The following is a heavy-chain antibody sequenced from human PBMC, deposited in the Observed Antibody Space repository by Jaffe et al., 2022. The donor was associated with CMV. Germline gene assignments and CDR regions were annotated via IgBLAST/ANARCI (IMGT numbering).Heavy chain of an antibody. CDR2: IYYSGST. D-gene: IGHD2-15*01. Sequence: QLQLQESGPGLVKPSETLSLTCTVSGGSISSSSYYWGWIRQPPGKGLEWIGSIYYSGSTYYNPSLKSRVTISVDTSKNQFSLKLSSVTAADTAVYYCARQSSGYYYYYGMDVWGQGTTVTVSS. V-gene: IGHV4-39*01. J-gene: IGHJ6*02. CDR3: ARQSSGYYYYYGMDV. CDR1: GGSISSSSYY.